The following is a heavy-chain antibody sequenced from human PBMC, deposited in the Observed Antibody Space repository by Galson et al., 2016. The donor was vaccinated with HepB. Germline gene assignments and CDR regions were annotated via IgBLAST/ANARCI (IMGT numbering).Heavy chain of an antibody. Sequence: SLRLSCAASGFTFSNFAMTWARQAPGKGLEWISGISGKGDSTYYADSVKGRFTVSRDNSKNTLHLHMNSLRVDDTAVYYCANLGSGSFRWYFYGMEVWGKGTTVTVPS. V-gene: IGHV3-23*01. CDR1: GFTFSNFA. J-gene: IGHJ6*04. CDR3: ANLGSGSFRWYFYGMEV. CDR2: ISGKGDST. D-gene: IGHD3-10*01.